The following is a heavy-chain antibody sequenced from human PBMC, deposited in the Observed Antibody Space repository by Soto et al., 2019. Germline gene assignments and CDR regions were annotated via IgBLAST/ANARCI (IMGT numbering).Heavy chain of an antibody. CDR2: ISGSGGST. V-gene: IGHV3-23*01. CDR3: AKGGDSGWYNKKMGFDY. J-gene: IGHJ4*02. D-gene: IGHD6-19*01. CDR1: GFTFSSYA. Sequence: VGSLRLSCAASGFTFSSYAMSWVRQAPGKGLEWVSAISGSGGSTYYADSVKGRFTISRDNSKNTLYLQMNSLRAEDTAVYYCAKGGDSGWYNKKMGFDYWGQGTLVTVSS.